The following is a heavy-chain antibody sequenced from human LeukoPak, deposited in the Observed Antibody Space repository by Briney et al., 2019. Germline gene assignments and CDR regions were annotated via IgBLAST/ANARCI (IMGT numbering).Heavy chain of an antibody. CDR2: ISDSGGGT. CDR3: AKRGVVIRVILVGFHKEAYYFDS. CDR1: GITLSNYG. J-gene: IGHJ4*02. Sequence: GGSLRLSCAVSGITLSNYGMSWGRQAPGKGREWVAGISDSGGGTNYADSVKGRFTISRDNPKNTLYLQMNSLRAEDTAVYFCAKRGVVIRVILVGFHKEAYYFDSWGQGALVTVSS. V-gene: IGHV3-23*01. D-gene: IGHD3-22*01.